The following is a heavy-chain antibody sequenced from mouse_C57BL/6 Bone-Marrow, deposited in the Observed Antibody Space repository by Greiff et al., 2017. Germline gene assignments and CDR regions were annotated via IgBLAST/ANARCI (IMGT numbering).Heavy chain of an antibody. Sequence: QVQLQQSGAELVRPGASVKMSCKASGYTFTSYNMHWVKQTPRQGLEWIGAINPGTGDTYYNHKFKGKATLTVDKSSSTAYMQLSSLTSEDSAVYVCARSGYYSSGVWYYDVWGTGTGVTVTS. V-gene: IGHV1-12*01. CDR1: GYTFTSYN. CDR3: ARSGYYSSGVWYYDV. CDR2: INPGTGDT. J-gene: IGHJ1*03. D-gene: IGHD1-1*01.